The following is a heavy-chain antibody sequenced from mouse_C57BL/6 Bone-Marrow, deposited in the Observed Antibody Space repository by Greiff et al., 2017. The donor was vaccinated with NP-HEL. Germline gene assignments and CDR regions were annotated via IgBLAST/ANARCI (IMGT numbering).Heavy chain of an antibody. V-gene: IGHV1-64*01. Sequence: QVQLQQPGAELVKPGASVKLSCKASGYTFTSYWMHWVKQRPGQGLEWIGMIHPNSGGTNYNEKFKSKATLTVDKSSSTAYMQLSSLTSEDSAVYYCARPFGEFDYWDRGNTLPVSS. CDR2: IHPNSGGT. CDR3: ARPFGEFDY. CDR1: GYTFTSYW. J-gene: IGHJ2*01.